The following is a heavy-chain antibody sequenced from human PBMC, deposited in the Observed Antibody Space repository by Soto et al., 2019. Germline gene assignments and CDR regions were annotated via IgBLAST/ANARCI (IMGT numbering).Heavy chain of an antibody. Sequence: HPGGSLRLSCVASGLTFGSRAMSWVRQSPGEGLGWVANIKQDGMEKYYVDSVKGRFTISRDNAKNSLYLQMNSLRAEDTAVYYCARDFGYMRLMDYWGRRTLVTVS. CDR3: ARDFGYMRLMDY. CDR2: IKQDGMEK. J-gene: IGHJ4*02. V-gene: IGHV3-7*03. CDR1: GLTFGSRA. D-gene: IGHD5-18*01.